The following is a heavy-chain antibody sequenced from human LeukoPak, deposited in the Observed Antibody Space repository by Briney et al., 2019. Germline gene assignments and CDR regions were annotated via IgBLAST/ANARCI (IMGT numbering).Heavy chain of an antibody. CDR2: IYYSGST. CDR3: AREDGSNTTNWFDP. CDR1: GGSVSSGSYY. Sequence: SETLSLTCTVSGGSVSSGSYYWSWIRQPPGKGLEWIGYIYYSGSTNYNPSLKSRVTISVDTSKNQFSLKLSSVTAADTAVYYCAREDGSNTTNWFDPWGQGTLVTVSS. V-gene: IGHV4-61*01. J-gene: IGHJ5*02. D-gene: IGHD2/OR15-2a*01.